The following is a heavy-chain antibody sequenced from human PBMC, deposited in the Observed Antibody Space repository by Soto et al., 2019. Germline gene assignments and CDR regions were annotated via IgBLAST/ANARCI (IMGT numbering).Heavy chain of an antibody. Sequence: SQPMSLTRSVAEGYIENIGYRCIRIKKSPGKGLEWIGTIYSSETTHYNPSLRSRVTISVDTSMNEFSLSLRSVTAADTAVYYCGRLNVYGASTGCHGYYGMAVWGQGTTVTVSS. D-gene: IGHD2-2*01. J-gene: IGHJ6*02. CDR2: IYSSETT. CDR3: GRLNVYGASTGCHGYYGMAV. CDR1: EGYIENIGYR. V-gene: IGHV4-39*01.